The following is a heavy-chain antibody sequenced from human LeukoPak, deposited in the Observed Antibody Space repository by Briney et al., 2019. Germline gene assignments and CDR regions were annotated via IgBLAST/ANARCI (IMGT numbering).Heavy chain of an antibody. V-gene: IGHV4-59*01. CDR1: GCSISSYY. D-gene: IGHD3-22*01. CDR3: AREVSYDSSGYYSRGYNWFDP. Sequence: PSETLSLTCTVYGCSISSYYWSWIRQPPGKGLEWIGHLYYSGSTNYNPSLKSRVTISVDTSKNQFSLKLSSVTAADTAVYYCAREVSYDSSGYYSRGYNWFDPWGQGTLVTVSS. CDR2: LYYSGST. J-gene: IGHJ5*02.